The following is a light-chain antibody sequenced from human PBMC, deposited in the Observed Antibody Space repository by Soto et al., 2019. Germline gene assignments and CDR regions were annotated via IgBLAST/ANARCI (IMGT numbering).Light chain of an antibody. Sequence: DIQMTQSPSTLSASVGDRVTITCRASQSIGSCLAWYQQKPGKAPKLLIYKASSLESGVPSRFSGSGSGTEFTITISSLQPDDFASYYCQQYGSYSPWTFGQGTKVEIK. CDR2: KAS. V-gene: IGKV1-5*03. CDR1: QSIGSC. J-gene: IGKJ1*01. CDR3: QQYGSYSPWT.